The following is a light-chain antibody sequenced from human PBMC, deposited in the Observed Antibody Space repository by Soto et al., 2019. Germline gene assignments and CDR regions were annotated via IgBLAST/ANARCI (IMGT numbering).Light chain of an antibody. CDR2: FNN. J-gene: IGLJ2*01. V-gene: IGLV1-44*01. CDR3: AAWDDSLNGQEV. CDR1: SSNIGSNT. Sequence: QSVLTQPPSASGTPGLRVTISCSGSSSNIGSNTVNWYKQLPGTAPKLLIYFNNQRPSGVPDRFSGSKSGTSASLAISGLQSEDEADHYCAAWDDSLNGQEVFGGGTKLTVL.